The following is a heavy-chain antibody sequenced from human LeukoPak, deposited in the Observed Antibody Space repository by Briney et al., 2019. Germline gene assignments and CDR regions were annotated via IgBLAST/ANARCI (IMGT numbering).Heavy chain of an antibody. D-gene: IGHD6-13*01. J-gene: IGHJ5*02. CDR1: GGTFSSYA. CDR2: MNPNSGNT. CDR3: ASSIAAAVDWFDP. V-gene: IGHV1-8*03. Sequence: ASVKVSCKASGGTFSSYAISWVRRAPGQGLEWMGWMNPNSGNTGYAQKFQGRVTITRNTSISTAYMELSSLRSEDTAVFYCASSIAAAVDWFDPWGQGTLVTVSS.